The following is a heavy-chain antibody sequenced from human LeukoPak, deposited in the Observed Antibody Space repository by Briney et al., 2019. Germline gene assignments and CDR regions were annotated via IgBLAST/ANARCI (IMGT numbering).Heavy chain of an antibody. Sequence: GASVKVSCKVSGYTLTQLSIHWVRQAPGKGLEWMGGFDPEDGETIYAQKFQGRVTMTEDTSTDTAYMELSSLRSEDTAVYYCATEVHILTGYSFDYWGQGTLVTVSS. CDR2: FDPEDGET. J-gene: IGHJ4*02. CDR3: ATEVHILTGYSFDY. D-gene: IGHD3-9*01. CDR1: GYTLTQLS. V-gene: IGHV1-24*01.